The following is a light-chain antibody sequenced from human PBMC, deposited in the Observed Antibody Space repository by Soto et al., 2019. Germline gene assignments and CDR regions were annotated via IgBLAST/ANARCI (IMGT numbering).Light chain of an antibody. J-gene: IGKJ3*01. CDR3: QQRINWLPA. CDR2: DAS. V-gene: IGKV3-11*01. Sequence: EIVLTHYPATLSLSPGERATLFCRASQSVSSYLAWSQQKPGQAPRLLIYDASNRATGIPARFSGSGSGKDFTLAISILEPEEFAVYYCQQRINWLPAFGPRTQVDIK. CDR1: QSVSSY.